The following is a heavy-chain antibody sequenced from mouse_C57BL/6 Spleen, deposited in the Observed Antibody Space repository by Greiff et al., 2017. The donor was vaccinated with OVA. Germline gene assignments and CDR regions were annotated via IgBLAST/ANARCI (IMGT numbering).Heavy chain of an antibody. D-gene: IGHD1-1*01. V-gene: IGHV3-1*01. CDR2: ISYSGST. J-gene: IGHJ3*01. Sequence: VQLQQSGPGMVKPSQSLSLTCTVTGYSITSGYDWHWIRHFPGNTLEWMGYISYSGSTNYNPSLKSRISITHDTSKNHFFLKLNSVTTEDTATYYCARGDYGSEGFAYWGQGTLVTVSA. CDR1: GYSITSGYD. CDR3: ARGDYGSEGFAY.